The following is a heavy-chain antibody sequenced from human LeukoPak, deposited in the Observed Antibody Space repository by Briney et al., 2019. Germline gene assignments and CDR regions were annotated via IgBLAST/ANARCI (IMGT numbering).Heavy chain of an antibody. CDR2: IYYSGST. Sequence: SETLSLTCTVSGGSISYYYWSWIRQPPGKGLEWIGYIYYSGSTNYNPSLKSRVTISVDTSQNQFSLKLSSVTAADTALYYCARERSPGSYYDAFDIWGQGTMVTVPS. CDR1: GGSISYYY. V-gene: IGHV4-59*01. J-gene: IGHJ3*02. D-gene: IGHD1-26*01. CDR3: ARERSPGSYYDAFDI.